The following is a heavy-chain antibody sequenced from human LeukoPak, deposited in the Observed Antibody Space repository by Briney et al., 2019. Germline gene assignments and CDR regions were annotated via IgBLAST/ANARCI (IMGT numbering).Heavy chain of an antibody. Sequence: GRSLRLSCAASGFTFSSYTMHWVRQAPGKGLEWVAVISYDGSNKYYADSVKGRFTISRDNSKNTLYLQMNSLRAEDTAVYYCARDVYSGSYSDYWGQGTLVTVSS. CDR1: GFTFSSYT. D-gene: IGHD1-26*01. V-gene: IGHV3-30-3*01. CDR2: ISYDGSNK. J-gene: IGHJ4*02. CDR3: ARDVYSGSYSDY.